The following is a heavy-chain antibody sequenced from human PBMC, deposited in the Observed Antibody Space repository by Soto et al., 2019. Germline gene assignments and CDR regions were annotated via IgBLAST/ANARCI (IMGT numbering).Heavy chain of an antibody. CDR2: IYSGGRT. J-gene: IGHJ4*02. CDR3: ARDPWAADY. V-gene: IGHV3-66*01. D-gene: IGHD3-16*01. CDR1: GFTFSTKY. Sequence: GGSLRLSCAASGFTFSTKYMSWVRQAPGKGLEWVSVIYSGGRTFYADSIRGRLTISKNNSKKTEKLQMNSLRAEDTAVYYCARDPWAADYWGQGTLVTVSS.